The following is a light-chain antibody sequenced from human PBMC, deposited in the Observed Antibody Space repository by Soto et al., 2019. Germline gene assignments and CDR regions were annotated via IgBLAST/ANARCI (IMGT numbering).Light chain of an antibody. CDR2: AAS. J-gene: IGKJ4*01. CDR3: QEFSAVPT. Sequence: DIQMTQSPSSLSASVGDRVTITCRASQAIYNYLAWYQQKPGKVPPLLISAASTLQSGVPSRFSGRGSGTDFSLSISSLQPGDLATYYCQEFSAVPTFGGGTKVEI. CDR1: QAIYNY. V-gene: IGKV1-27*01.